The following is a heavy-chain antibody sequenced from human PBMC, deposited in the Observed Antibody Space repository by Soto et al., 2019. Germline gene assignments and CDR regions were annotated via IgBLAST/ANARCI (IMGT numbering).Heavy chain of an antibody. V-gene: IGHV3-23*01. CDR2: ISGSGDST. D-gene: IGHD6-19*01. CDR3: ASRSSGWYFDY. CDR1: GFTFSSYA. Sequence: ESGGGLVQPGGSLRLSCAASGFTFSSYAMNWVRQAPGKGLEWVSVISGSGDSTYYADSVKGRFTISRDNSKNTLYLQRNSLRAEDTAGYYWASRSSGWYFDYWGQGTLITVSS. J-gene: IGHJ4*02.